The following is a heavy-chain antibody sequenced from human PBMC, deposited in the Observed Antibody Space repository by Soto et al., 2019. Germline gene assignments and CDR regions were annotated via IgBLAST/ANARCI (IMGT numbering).Heavy chain of an antibody. CDR3: ERERDPVYSCGIDV. CDR2: INPETGGT. D-gene: IGHD2-8*01. J-gene: IGHJ6*02. V-gene: IGHV1-2*02. Sequence: QVQLVQSGADVKTPGASVRVSCKASGYTFTGYYVHWVREAPGQGLEWMGWINPETGGTSYAQKFQGRVTFSRATSINTAYLELSRLSCDAAAVYVLERERDPVYSCGIDVWGRGPPVTVSS. CDR1: GYTFTGYY.